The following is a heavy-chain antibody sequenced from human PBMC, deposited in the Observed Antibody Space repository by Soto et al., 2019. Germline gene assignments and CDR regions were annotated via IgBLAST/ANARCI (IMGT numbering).Heavy chain of an antibody. D-gene: IGHD3-22*01. J-gene: IGHJ4*02. Sequence: QVQLVESGGGVVQPGRSLRLSCAASGFTFSSYGMHWVRQAPGKGLEWVAVISYDGSNKYYADSVKGRFTISRDNSKNTLYLQMNSLRAEDRAVYYCAKDTRGYYDSSGYYYFDYWGQGTLVTVSS. CDR1: GFTFSSYG. V-gene: IGHV3-30*18. CDR2: ISYDGSNK. CDR3: AKDTRGYYDSSGYYYFDY.